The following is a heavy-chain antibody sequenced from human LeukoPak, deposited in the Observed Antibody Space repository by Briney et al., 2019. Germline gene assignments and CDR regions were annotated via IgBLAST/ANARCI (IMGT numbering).Heavy chain of an antibody. J-gene: IGHJ6*03. Sequence: ASVRVSCKASGGTFSSYAISWVRQAPGQGLEWMGGIIPIFGTANYAQKFQGRVTITTDESTSTAYMELSSLRSEDTAVYYCASSQDGVNIAAQYYYYMDVWGKGTTVTVSS. CDR3: ASSQDGVNIAAQYYYYMDV. CDR1: GGTFSSYA. V-gene: IGHV1-69*05. CDR2: IIPIFGTA. D-gene: IGHD6-6*01.